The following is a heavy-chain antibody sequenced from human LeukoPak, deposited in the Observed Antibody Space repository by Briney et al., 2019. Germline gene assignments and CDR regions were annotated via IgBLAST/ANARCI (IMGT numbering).Heavy chain of an antibody. D-gene: IGHD6-13*01. CDR2: IYHSGST. J-gene: IGHJ5*02. V-gene: IGHV4-30-2*01. Sequence: PSETLSLTCAVSGGSISSGGYSWSWIRQPPGKGLEWIGYIYHSGSTYYNPSLKSRVTISVDTSKNQFSLKLSSVAAADTAVYYCARDPTAAGKGAWFDPWGQGTLVTVSS. CDR1: GGSISSGGYS. CDR3: ARDPTAAGKGAWFDP.